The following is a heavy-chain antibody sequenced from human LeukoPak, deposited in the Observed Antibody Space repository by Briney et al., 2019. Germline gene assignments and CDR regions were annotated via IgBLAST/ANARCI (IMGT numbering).Heavy chain of an antibody. J-gene: IGHJ5*02. D-gene: IGHD1-7*01. Sequence: PGGSLRLSCAASGFTFSSYAMSWVRQAPGKGLEWVSAISGSGGSTYYADSVKGRFTISRDNSKNTLNLQMTSLRAEDTAVYYCAKCPLKTGTTSWFDPWGQGTLVTVSS. CDR2: ISGSGGST. CDR1: GFTFSSYA. V-gene: IGHV3-23*01. CDR3: AKCPLKTGTTSWFDP.